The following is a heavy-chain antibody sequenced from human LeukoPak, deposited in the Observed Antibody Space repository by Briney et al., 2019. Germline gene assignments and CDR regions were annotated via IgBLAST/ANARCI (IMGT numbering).Heavy chain of an antibody. V-gene: IGHV1-58*01. Sequence: TSVKVSCKTSGFTFTSSAVQWVRQARGQRLEWIGWIVVGSGNTNYARKFQERVTITRDMSTSTAYMELSSLRSEDTAVYYCAAGGSGSYYGSHFDYWGQGTLVTVSS. D-gene: IGHD3-10*01. CDR3: AAGGSGSYYGSHFDY. CDR2: IVVGSGNT. CDR1: GFTFTSSA. J-gene: IGHJ4*02.